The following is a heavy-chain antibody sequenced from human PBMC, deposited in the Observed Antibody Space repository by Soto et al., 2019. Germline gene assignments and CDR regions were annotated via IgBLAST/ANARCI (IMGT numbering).Heavy chain of an antibody. CDR3: ARAVELRFLEWSPHMDV. CDR2: IYHSGST. CDR1: GGSISSGGYS. V-gene: IGHV4-30-2*01. J-gene: IGHJ6*02. D-gene: IGHD3-3*01. Sequence: SETLSLTCAVSGGSISSGGYSWSWIRQPPGKGLEWIGYIYHSGSTYYNPSLKSRVTISVDRSKNQFSLKLSSVTAADTAVYYCARAVELRFLEWSPHMDVWGQGTTVTVSS.